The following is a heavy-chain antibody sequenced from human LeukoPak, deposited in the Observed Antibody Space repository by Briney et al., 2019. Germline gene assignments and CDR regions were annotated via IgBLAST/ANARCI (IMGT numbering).Heavy chain of an antibody. CDR2: ISYDGSNK. V-gene: IGHV3-30-3*01. Sequence: PGRSLRLSCAASGFTFSSYAMHWVRQAPGKGLEWVAVISYDGSNKYYADSVKGRFTISRDNSKNTLYLQMNSLRAEDTSVYYCARYDFWSKSLFDYWGQGTRVTVSS. D-gene: IGHD3-3*01. CDR3: ARYDFWSKSLFDY. J-gene: IGHJ4*02. CDR1: GFTFSSYA.